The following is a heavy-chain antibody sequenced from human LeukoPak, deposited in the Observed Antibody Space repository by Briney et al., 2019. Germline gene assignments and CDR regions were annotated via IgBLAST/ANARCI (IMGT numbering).Heavy chain of an antibody. J-gene: IGHJ3*02. CDR1: GGSISSSSYY. D-gene: IGHD3-3*01. Sequence: SETLSLTCSVSGGSISSSSYYWGWIRQPPVKGLEWTGSVYYTGTTYYNPSLKSRVTMSVDTTKNQFSLKLSSVSAADTAVYYRASHQYYDLPGGAFDIWGQGTMVTVSS. CDR3: ASHQYYDLPGGAFDI. V-gene: IGHV4-39*01. CDR2: VYYTGTT.